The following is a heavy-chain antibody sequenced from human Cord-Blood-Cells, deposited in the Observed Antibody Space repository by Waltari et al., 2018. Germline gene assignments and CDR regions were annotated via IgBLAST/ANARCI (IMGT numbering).Heavy chain of an antibody. V-gene: IGHV1-69*08. CDR2: IIPSREIA. CDR1: GGTFSSYT. Sequence: QVQLVQSGAEVKKPASSVKVSCKASGGTFSSYTISWVRQAPGQGLEWMGRIIPSREIANDAQKFQGRVTITADKSTSTAYMELSSLRSEDTAGYYCAREDSSSWYYLDYWGQGTLVTVSS. D-gene: IGHD6-13*01. J-gene: IGHJ4*02. CDR3: AREDSSSWYYLDY.